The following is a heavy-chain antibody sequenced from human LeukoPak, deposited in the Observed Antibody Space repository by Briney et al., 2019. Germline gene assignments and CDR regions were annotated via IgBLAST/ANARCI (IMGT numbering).Heavy chain of an antibody. J-gene: IGHJ4*02. CDR2: IIPILGIA. CDR3: ARDGGSSWPLFDY. V-gene: IGHV1-69*04. Sequence: SVTVSCKASGGTFSSYAISWVRQAPGQGLEWMGRIIPILGIANYAQKFQGRVTITADKSTSTAYMELSSLRSEDTAVYYCARDGGSSWPLFDYWGQGTLVTVSS. D-gene: IGHD6-13*01. CDR1: GGTFSSYA.